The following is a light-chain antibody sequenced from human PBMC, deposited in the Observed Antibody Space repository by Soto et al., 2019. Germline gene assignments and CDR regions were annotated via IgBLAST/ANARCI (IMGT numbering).Light chain of an antibody. V-gene: IGKV1-39*01. Sequence: DIQMTQSPSTLSGSVGDRVTITCRASQNINKYLSWYQQKPGKAPKLLIYATSTLQSGVPSRFSGSGSGTDFSLTITSLQPEDFATYYCQQLFDSPITFGQGTRLEIK. J-gene: IGKJ5*01. CDR1: QNINKY. CDR3: QQLFDSPIT. CDR2: ATS.